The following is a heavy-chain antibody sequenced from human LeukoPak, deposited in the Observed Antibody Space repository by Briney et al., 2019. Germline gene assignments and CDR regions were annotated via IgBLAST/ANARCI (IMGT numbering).Heavy chain of an antibody. CDR2: INHSGST. CDR3: ARGSPYYYDSSGYPRRRNWFDP. D-gene: IGHD3-22*01. V-gene: IGHV4-34*01. CDR1: GGSFSGYY. Sequence: SETLSLTCAVYGGSFSGYYWSWIRQPPGKGLEGIGEINHSGSTNYNPSLKSRVTISVHTPKNQFSLKLSSVTAADTAVYYCARGSPYYYDSSGYPRRRNWFDPWGQGTLVTVSS. J-gene: IGHJ5*02.